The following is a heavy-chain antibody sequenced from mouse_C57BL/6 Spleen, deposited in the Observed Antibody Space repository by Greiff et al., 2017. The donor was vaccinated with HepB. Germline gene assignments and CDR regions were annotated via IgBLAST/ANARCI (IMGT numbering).Heavy chain of an antibody. Sequence: VQLVESGPGLVAPSQTLSITCTVSGFSLTSYGIHWVRQPPGKGLEWLVVIWSDGSTTYNSALKSRLSISKDNSKSQVFLKMNILQTNDTARYYCARQTYSNHGYYDVWGTGTTVTVSS. J-gene: IGHJ1*03. D-gene: IGHD2-5*01. CDR1: GFSLTSYG. CDR2: IWSDGST. V-gene: IGHV2-6-1*01. CDR3: ARQTYSNHGYYDV.